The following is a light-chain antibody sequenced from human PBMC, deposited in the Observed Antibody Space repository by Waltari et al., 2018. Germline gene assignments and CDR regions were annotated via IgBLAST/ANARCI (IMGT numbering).Light chain of an antibody. CDR1: SGRIATNY. CDR2: EDN. V-gene: IGLV6-57*03. CDR3: QSYDSSGAV. Sequence: NFMLTQPHSVSESPGKTVTISCTRSSGRIATNYVQWYQQRPGSAPTTVIYEDNQRPSGVPDRFSGSIDSSSNSASLTISGLKTEDEADYYCQSYDSSGAVFGGGTQLTVL. J-gene: IGLJ7*01.